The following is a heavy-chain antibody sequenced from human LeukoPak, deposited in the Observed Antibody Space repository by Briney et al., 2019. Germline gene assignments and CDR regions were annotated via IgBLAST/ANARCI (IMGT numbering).Heavy chain of an antibody. Sequence: GGSLRLSCAASGFTFSSFGMHWVRQAPGKGLEWVAFIRRDGDVKYYADTVKGRFTIPRDNSKNTVYLQMNSLRAEDTAVYYCAKGLTYFDYWGQGTLVTVSS. CDR3: AKGLTYFDY. CDR2: IRRDGDVK. J-gene: IGHJ4*02. V-gene: IGHV3-30*02. CDR1: GFTFSSFG.